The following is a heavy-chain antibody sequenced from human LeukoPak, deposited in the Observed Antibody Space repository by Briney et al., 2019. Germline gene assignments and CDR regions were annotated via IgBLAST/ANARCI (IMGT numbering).Heavy chain of an antibody. CDR2: IWYDGSNK. D-gene: IGHD6-13*01. J-gene: IGHJ4*02. V-gene: IGHV3-33*01. CDR1: GFTFSSYA. CDR3: ARDPAGKYSSSWFDY. Sequence: GGSLRLSCTASGFTFSSYAMHGVRRAPGKGLEWVAVIWYDGSNKYYPDSVKGRFTISRDNSKNTLYLQMNSLRVEDTAVYYCARDPAGKYSSSWFDYWGQGTLVTVSS.